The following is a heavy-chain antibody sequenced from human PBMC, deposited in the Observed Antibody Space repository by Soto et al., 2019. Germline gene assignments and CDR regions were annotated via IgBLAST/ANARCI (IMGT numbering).Heavy chain of an antibody. D-gene: IGHD5-12*01. V-gene: IGHV3-30-3*01. J-gene: IGHJ4*02. CDR2: ISYDGSNK. Sequence: PGGFGRRSCAASGFTFSSYAMHWVRQAPGEWVEWVAVISYDGSNKYYADSVKGRFTISRDNSKNTLYLQMNSLRAEHTAVYSSARHSKTSGPAYWAQRTPAHVSS. CDR3: ARHSKTSGPAY. CDR1: GFTFSSYA.